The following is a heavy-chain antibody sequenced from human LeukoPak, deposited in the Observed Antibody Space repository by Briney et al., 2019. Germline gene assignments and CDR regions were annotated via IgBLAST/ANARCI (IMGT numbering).Heavy chain of an antibody. CDR3: ARDVKDIPMKVLRFLEWLSEAQMFDY. V-gene: IGHV1-18*01. CDR1: GYTFTSYG. CDR2: ISAYNGNT. J-gene: IGHJ4*02. D-gene: IGHD3-3*01. Sequence: ASVKVSCKASGYTFTSYGISWVRQAPGQGLEWMGWISAYNGNTNYAQKLQGRVTMTTDTSTSTAYMELRSLRSDDTAVYYCARDVKDIPMKVLRFLEWLSEAQMFDYWGQGTLVTVSS.